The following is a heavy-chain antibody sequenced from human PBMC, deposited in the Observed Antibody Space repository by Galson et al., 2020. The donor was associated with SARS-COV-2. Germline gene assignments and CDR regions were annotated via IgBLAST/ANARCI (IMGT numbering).Heavy chain of an antibody. CDR1: GFTFSSYA. J-gene: IGHJ4*02. Sequence: PGGSLRLSCAASGFTFSSYAMSWVRQAPGKGLEWVSAISGSGGSTYYADSVKGRFTISRDNSKNTLYLQMNSLRAEDTAVYYCAKDQFRYSSSFLVDYFDYWGQGTLVTVSS. D-gene: IGHD6-13*01. CDR2: ISGSGGST. V-gene: IGHV3-23*01. CDR3: AKDQFRYSSSFLVDYFDY.